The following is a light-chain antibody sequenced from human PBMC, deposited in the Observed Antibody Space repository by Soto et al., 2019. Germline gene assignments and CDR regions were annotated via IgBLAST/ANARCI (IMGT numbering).Light chain of an antibody. J-gene: IGKJ1*01. Sequence: DIQMTQSTSSLSASVGDRVTLTCRASQTISNLLNWYQQKKGSAPKLLVYDASNLHSGVPSRFSGSGSGTDFTLTISSLQPEDFATYFCQQSFITLWTFGQGTKVDIK. CDR1: QTISNL. CDR3: QQSFITLWT. V-gene: IGKV1-39*01. CDR2: DAS.